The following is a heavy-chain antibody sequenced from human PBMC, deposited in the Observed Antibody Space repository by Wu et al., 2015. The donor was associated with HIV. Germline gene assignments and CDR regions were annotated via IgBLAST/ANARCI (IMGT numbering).Heavy chain of an antibody. D-gene: IGHD3-16*01. V-gene: IGHV1-69*13. CDR3: ARESYGGGGLGVN. J-gene: IGHJ4*01. CDR2: IFPMSGTV. CDR1: GYTFTSYG. Sequence: QVQLVQSGAEVKKPGASVKVSCKASGYTFTSYGISWVRQAPGQGLEWMGGIFPMSGTVNHAQKFQDRVTITADESTTTVYLELSSLKSEDTAVYFCARESYGGGGLGVNWGQGTLVIVSS.